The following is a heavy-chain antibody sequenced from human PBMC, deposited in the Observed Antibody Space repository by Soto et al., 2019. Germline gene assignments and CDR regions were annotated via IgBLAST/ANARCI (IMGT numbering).Heavy chain of an antibody. J-gene: IGHJ4*02. CDR3: ARDLPPVDY. V-gene: IGHV1-18*01. CDR2: ISADNGNT. CDR1: GYTFTSYA. Sequence: QVQLVKSGAEVKKPGASVKVSCKASGYTFTSYAISWVRQAPGQGLEWMGWISADNGNTNYAQKIQGRVTMTTGTSTSTADMALRSLRSDDPAVYYRARDLPPVDYWGQGTLVTVSS.